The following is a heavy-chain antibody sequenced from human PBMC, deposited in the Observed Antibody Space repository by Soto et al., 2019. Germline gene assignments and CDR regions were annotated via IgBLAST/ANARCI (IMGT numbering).Heavy chain of an antibody. CDR3: ARGRYQLLAYYYYGMDV. Sequence: GASVKVSCKASGYTFTSYCISWVLQAPGQGLEWMGWISAYNGNTNYAQKLQGRVTMTTDTSTSTAYMELRSLRSDDTAVYYCARGRYQLLAYYYYGMDVWGQGTTVTVSS. CDR2: ISAYNGNT. J-gene: IGHJ6*02. V-gene: IGHV1-18*01. CDR1: GYTFTSYC. D-gene: IGHD2-2*01.